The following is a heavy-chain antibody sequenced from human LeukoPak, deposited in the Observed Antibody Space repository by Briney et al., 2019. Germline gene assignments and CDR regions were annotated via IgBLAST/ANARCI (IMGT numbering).Heavy chain of an antibody. D-gene: IGHD6-13*01. CDR2: IYYSGST. V-gene: IGHV4-59*01. J-gene: IGHJ4*02. CDR1: GGSISSYY. Sequence: PSETLSLTCTFSGGSISSYYWSWIRQPAGKGLEWIGYIYYSGSTNYNPSLKSRVTISVDTSKNQFSLKLSSVTAADTAVYYCARAGDRIAAAGTFDYWGRGTLVTVSS. CDR3: ARAGDRIAAAGTFDY.